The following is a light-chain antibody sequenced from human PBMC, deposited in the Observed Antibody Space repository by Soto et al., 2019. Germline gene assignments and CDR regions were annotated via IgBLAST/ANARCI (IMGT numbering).Light chain of an antibody. CDR2: DAS. J-gene: IGKJ4*01. CDR3: QQRSNWLSLT. V-gene: IGKV3-11*01. CDR1: QSVSSD. Sequence: EIVLTQSPATLSLSPGERATLSCRASQSVSSDLAWYQQKPGQAPRLLIYDASNRATGIPARFSGSGSGTDFTLPISSLEPEDFAVYYCQQRSNWLSLTFGGGTKVEIK.